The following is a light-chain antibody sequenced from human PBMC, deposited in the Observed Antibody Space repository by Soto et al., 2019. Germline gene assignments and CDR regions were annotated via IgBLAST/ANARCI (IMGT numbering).Light chain of an antibody. CDR2: GAS. V-gene: IGKV3-15*01. CDR3: QQYNNWLT. Sequence: EIVMTQSPATLSVSPGERATLSCRASRSVGNNLAWYQQKPGQAPRLLIYGASTRATRIPARFSGSGSGTEFTLTISLLQSEDFAVYYCQQYNNWLTFGGGTKVEIK. CDR1: RSVGNN. J-gene: IGKJ4*01.